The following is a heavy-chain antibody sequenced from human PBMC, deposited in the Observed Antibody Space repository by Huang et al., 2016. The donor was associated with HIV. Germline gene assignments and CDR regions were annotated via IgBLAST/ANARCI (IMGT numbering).Heavy chain of an antibody. CDR1: GYTFSNYD. V-gene: IGHV1-8*01. CDR3: ATLPPVNYGRSGGRVRDY. D-gene: IGHD2-15*01. J-gene: IGHJ4*02. Sequence: QVQLVQSGAEVKKPGASVKVSCKASGYTFSNYDINWVRQAPGQGLEWRGCMNPNSGNTGYARKFQGRVTMTRSTSISTAYMELSRLRFEDTAVYYCATLPPVNYGRSGGRVRDYWGQGSLVTVSS. CDR2: MNPNSGNT.